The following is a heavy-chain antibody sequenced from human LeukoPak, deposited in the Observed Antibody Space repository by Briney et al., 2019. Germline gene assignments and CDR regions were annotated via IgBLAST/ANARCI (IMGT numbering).Heavy chain of an antibody. CDR2: INTDGSTT. J-gene: IGHJ4*02. Sequence: GGSLRLSCAASGFTFSSYWMHWVRRAPGKGLVWVSAINTDGSTTTHADSVRGRFTISRDNAKNTLYMQMNSLRAEGTAVYYCTRASLEDWGQGTLVTVSS. V-gene: IGHV3-74*01. CDR1: GFTFSSYW. CDR3: TRASLED.